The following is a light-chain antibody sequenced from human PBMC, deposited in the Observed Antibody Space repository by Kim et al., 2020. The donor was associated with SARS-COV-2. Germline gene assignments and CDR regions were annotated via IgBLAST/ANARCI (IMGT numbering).Light chain of an antibody. Sequence: SYELTQPPSVSVAPGKPARITCGGNNIGSKSVHWYQQKPGQAPVLVIYYDSDRPSGIPERFSGSNSGNTATLTISRVEAGDEADYYCQVWDSSSDHAVFG. CDR1: NIGSKS. CDR2: YDS. CDR3: QVWDSSSDHAV. V-gene: IGLV3-21*04. J-gene: IGLJ7*01.